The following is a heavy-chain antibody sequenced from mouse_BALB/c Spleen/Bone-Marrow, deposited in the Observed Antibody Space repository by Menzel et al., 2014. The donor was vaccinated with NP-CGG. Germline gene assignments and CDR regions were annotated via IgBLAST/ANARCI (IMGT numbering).Heavy chain of an antibody. V-gene: IGHV14-4*02. J-gene: IGHJ4*01. CDR2: IDPENGGT. CDR3: NENYYAMDY. CDR1: GFNITDYY. Sequence: EVQLKESGAELVKPGASVKVSCTASGFNITDYYMHWVKQRPEKGLEWIGWIDPENGGTKYAPKFKGKATMTADTSSDTAYQQSSSLTSEYTAVYCGNENYYAMDYWGQGTSVTVSS.